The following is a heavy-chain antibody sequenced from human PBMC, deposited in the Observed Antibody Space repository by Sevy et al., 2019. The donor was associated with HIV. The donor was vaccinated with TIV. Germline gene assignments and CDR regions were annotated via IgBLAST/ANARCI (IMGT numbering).Heavy chain of an antibody. CDR3: ASFIIGYCSGGSCHDYYYYGMDV. J-gene: IGHJ6*02. CDR2: ISSSSSYI. D-gene: IGHD2-15*01. V-gene: IGHV3-21*01. Sequence: GGSLRLSCAASGFTFSRYSMNWVRQAPGKGLEWVSSISSSSSYIYYADSVKGRFTISRDNAKNSLYLQMNSLRAEDTAVYYCASFIIGYCSGGSCHDYYYYGMDVWGQGTTVTVSS. CDR1: GFTFSRYS.